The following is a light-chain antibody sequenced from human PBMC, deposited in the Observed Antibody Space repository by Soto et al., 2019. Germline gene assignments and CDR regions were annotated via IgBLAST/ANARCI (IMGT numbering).Light chain of an antibody. CDR3: LLDYAYFWA. Sequence: AIEVTQSPSSLSAAVGDRVTITCRARQGIRSALGWYQQKPWKVPKLLIYAASTLQSGVPSRFSGSGFGTDFTLTINSLQLEDFATYYCLLDYAYFWAFGQGTKVDIK. J-gene: IGKJ1*01. V-gene: IGKV1-6*01. CDR1: QGIRSA. CDR2: AAS.